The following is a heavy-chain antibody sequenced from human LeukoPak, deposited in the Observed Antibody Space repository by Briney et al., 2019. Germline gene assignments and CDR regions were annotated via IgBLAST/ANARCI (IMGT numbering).Heavy chain of an antibody. D-gene: IGHD5-24*01. CDR3: AGTGGYRASPDY. Sequence: PSETLSLTCTVSGGSISSSSYYWGWIRQPPGKGLEWIGSIYYSGSTYYNPSLKSRVTISVDTSKNQFSLKLSSVTAADTAVYYCAGTGGYRASPDYWGQGTLVTVSS. CDR1: GGSISSSSYY. J-gene: IGHJ4*02. CDR2: IYYSGST. V-gene: IGHV4-39*01.